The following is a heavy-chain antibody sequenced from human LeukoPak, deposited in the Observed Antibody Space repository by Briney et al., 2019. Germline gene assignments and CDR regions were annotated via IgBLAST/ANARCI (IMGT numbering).Heavy chain of an antibody. J-gene: IGHJ4*02. CDR3: ARGPGSAMVYNY. D-gene: IGHD5-18*01. CDR1: GYTFTSYA. CDR2: INAGNGNT. Sequence: VASVKVSCKASGYTFTSYAMHWVRQAPGQRLEWMGWINAGNGNTKYSQKFQGRVTITRDTSASTAYMELNSLRSEDTAVYYCARGPGSAMVYNYWGQGTLVTVSS. V-gene: IGHV1-3*01.